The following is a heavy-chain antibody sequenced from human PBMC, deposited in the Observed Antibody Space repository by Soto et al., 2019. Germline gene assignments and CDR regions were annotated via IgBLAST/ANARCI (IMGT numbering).Heavy chain of an antibody. CDR1: GFTFSSYS. V-gene: IGHV3-21*01. CDR3: ARVVDYYDRYYYYGMDV. J-gene: IGHJ6*02. Sequence: EVQLVESGGGLVKPGGSLRLSCAASGFTFSSYSMNWVRQAPGKGLEWVSSISSSSSYIYYADSVKGRFTISRDNAKNXLDLRMNSLRAEDTAVYYCARVVDYYDRYYYYGMDVWGRGTTVTVSS. CDR2: ISSSSSYI. D-gene: IGHD3-22*01.